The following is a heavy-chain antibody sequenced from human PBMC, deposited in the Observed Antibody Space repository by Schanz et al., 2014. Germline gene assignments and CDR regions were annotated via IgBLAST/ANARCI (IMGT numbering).Heavy chain of an antibody. CDR1: GDSISGSY. CDR3: ARARFTGYYMDV. J-gene: IGHJ6*02. D-gene: IGHD3-9*01. V-gene: IGHV4-59*01. Sequence: QVQLQESGPGLVKPSETLSLTCTVSGDSISGSYWSWIRQPPGKGLEWIGYIYHSVSTDYNPSLKSRVTMSVDTSKNQFSLKLSSVTAADTAVYYCARARFTGYYMDVWGQGTAVTVSS. CDR2: IYHSVST.